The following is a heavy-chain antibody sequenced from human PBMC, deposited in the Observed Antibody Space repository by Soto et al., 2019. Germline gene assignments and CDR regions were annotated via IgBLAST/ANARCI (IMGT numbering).Heavy chain of an antibody. CDR2: IYYSGST. V-gene: IGHV4-31*03. Sequence: QVQLQESGPGLVKPSQTLSLTCTVSGGSISSGGYYWSWIRQHPGKGLEWIGYIYYSGSTYYNPPLRRRVTISVDTSKNQFSLKLSSVTAADTAVYYCASRPLLWFGEETVGWFDPWGQGTLVTVSS. J-gene: IGHJ5*02. CDR3: ASRPLLWFGEETVGWFDP. D-gene: IGHD3-10*01. CDR1: GGSISSGGYY.